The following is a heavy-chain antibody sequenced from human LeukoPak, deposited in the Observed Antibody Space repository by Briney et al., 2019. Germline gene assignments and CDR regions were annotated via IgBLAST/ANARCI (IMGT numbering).Heavy chain of an antibody. D-gene: IGHD4-17*01. CDR2: ISAYNGNT. J-gene: IGHJ4*02. Sequence: EASVKVSCKASGYTFTSYGISWVRQAPGQGLEWMGWISAYNGNTNYAQKLQGRVTMTTDTSTSTAYMELRSLRSDDTAVYYCARDRYGDGVDYWGQETLATVSS. CDR1: GYTFTSYG. V-gene: IGHV1-18*04. CDR3: ARDRYGDGVDY.